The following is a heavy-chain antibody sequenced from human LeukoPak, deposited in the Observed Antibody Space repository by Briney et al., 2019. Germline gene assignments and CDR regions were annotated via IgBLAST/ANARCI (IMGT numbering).Heavy chain of an antibody. CDR3: ARPIVGATDAFDI. D-gene: IGHD1-26*01. CDR1: GYTFTSYG. CDR2: ISAYNGNT. Sequence: ASVTVSCKASGYTFTSYGISWVRQAPGQGLEWMGWISAYNGNTNYAQKLQGRVTMTTDTFTSTAYMELRSLRSDDTAVYYCARPIVGATDAFDIWGQGTMVTVSS. V-gene: IGHV1-18*01. J-gene: IGHJ3*02.